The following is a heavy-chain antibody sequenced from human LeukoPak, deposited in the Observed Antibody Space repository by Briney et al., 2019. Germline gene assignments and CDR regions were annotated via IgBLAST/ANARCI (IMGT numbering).Heavy chain of an antibody. CDR1: GFTFSSYS. D-gene: IGHD3-10*01. J-gene: IGHJ4*02. CDR2: ISSSSGTI. V-gene: IGHV3-48*01. Sequence: GGSLRLSCAASGFTFSSYSVNWVRQAPGKGLEWVTYISSSSGTIYYADSVKGRFTISRDNAESSLYLQMSSLRAEDTAVYYCARNRVVRGVTYYFDYWGQGTLVTVSS. CDR3: ARNRVVRGVTYYFDY.